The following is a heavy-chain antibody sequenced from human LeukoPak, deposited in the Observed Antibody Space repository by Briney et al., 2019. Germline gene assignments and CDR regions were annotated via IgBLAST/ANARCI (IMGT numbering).Heavy chain of an antibody. CDR1: GGTFSSYA. V-gene: IGHV1-69*05. J-gene: IGHJ3*02. D-gene: IGHD6-19*01. CDR3: ARDYFAGGWMVDAFDI. CDR2: IIPIFGTA. Sequence: SVKVSCKASGGTFSSYAISWVRQAPGQGLEWMGRIIPIFGTANYAQRFQGRVTITTDESTSTAYMELSSLRSEDTAVYYCARDYFAGGWMVDAFDIWGQGTMVTVTS.